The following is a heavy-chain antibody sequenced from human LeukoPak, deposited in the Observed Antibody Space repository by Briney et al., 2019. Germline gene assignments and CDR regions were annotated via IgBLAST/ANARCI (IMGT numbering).Heavy chain of an antibody. J-gene: IGHJ6*03. CDR1: GFTFDDYG. V-gene: IGHV3-20*04. CDR3: ARDQGLSSYYYYMDV. CDR2: INWNGGST. Sequence: GGSLRLPCAASGFTFDDYGMSWVRQAPGKGLEWVSGINWNGGSTGYADSVKGRFTISRDNAKNSLYLQMNSLRAEDTALYYCARDQGLSSYYYYMDVWGKGTTVTVSS. D-gene: IGHD3/OR15-3a*01.